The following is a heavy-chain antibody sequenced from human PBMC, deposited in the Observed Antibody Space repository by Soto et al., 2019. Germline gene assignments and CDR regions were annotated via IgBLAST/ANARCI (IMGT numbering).Heavy chain of an antibody. D-gene: IGHD3-3*01. J-gene: IGHJ3*02. CDR1: GGSISSSSYY. CDR3: ARRNDFWSGDAFDI. Sequence: SETLSLTCTVSGGSISSSSYYWGWIRQLPGKGLEWIGSIYYSGSTYYNPSLKSRVTISVDTSKNQFSLKLSSVTAADTAVYYCARRNDFWSGDAFDIWGQGTMVTVSS. V-gene: IGHV4-39*01. CDR2: IYYSGST.